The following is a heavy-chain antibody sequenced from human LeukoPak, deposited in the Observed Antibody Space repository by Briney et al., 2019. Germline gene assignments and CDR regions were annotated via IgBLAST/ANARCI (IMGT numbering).Heavy chain of an antibody. CDR1: GFSFSTYG. V-gene: IGHV3-30*02. D-gene: IGHD3-22*01. CDR3: AKDGDSTGYYSSYYNHMDV. J-gene: IGHJ6*03. Sequence: GGSLRLSCAASGFSFSTYGFHWVRQAPGKGLEWVTFIRFDGGKKNYADSVKGRFAISRDNSKNTVYLQMNSLRAEDTAIYYCAKDGDSTGYYSSYYNHMDVWGKGTSDTISS. CDR2: IRFDGGKK.